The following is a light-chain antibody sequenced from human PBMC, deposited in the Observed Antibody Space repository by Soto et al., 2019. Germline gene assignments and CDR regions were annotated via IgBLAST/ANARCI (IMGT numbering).Light chain of an antibody. Sequence: EIVLTQSPGTLSLSPGEGAPLCFSASQSVNSNYLAWYQQRPGQAPRLLIYGASSRATGIPDRFSGSGSGTDFTLTISRLEPEDFAVYYCQQYGRSPPYTFGPGTKVDIK. CDR1: QSVNSNY. CDR2: GAS. J-gene: IGKJ3*01. CDR3: QQYGRSPPYT. V-gene: IGKV3-20*01.